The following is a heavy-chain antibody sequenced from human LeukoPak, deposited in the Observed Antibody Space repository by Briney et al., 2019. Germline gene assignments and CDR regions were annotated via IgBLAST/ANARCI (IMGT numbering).Heavy chain of an antibody. V-gene: IGHV3-7*03. D-gene: IGHD2-2*01. J-gene: IGHJ4*02. CDR3: ARDIVVVSVGIYFDS. CDR2: IKQDGSEK. CDR1: GFTLNTYW. Sequence: GGALRLSCATSGFTLNTYWMSWVRQAPGKGLEWVANIKQDGSEKYYVDSVKGRFTISRDSAKNSLYLQVNSLRAEDTAMYYCARDIVVVSVGIYFDSWGQGTLVNVSS.